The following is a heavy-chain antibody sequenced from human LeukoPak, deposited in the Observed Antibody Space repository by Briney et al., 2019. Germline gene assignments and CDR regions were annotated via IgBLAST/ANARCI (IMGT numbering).Heavy chain of an antibody. D-gene: IGHD4-11*01. Sequence: GGSLRLSCAASGFTFSSYSMNWVRQAPGKGLEWVSSISSSSSYIYYADSVKGRFTISRDNSKNTLYLQMNSLRAEDTAVYYCARDKTVPPHAFDIWGQGTMVTVSS. CDR2: ISSSSSYI. CDR3: ARDKTVPPHAFDI. CDR1: GFTFSSYS. V-gene: IGHV3-21*01. J-gene: IGHJ3*02.